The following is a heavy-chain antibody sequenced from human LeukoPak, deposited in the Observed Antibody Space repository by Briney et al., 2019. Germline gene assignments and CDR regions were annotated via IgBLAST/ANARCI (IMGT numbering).Heavy chain of an antibody. Sequence: SETLSLTCAVSGGSISSGGYSWSWIRQPPGKGLEWIGYIYYSGSTNYNPSLKSRVTISVDTSKNQFSLKLSSVTAADTAVYYCARGGAVAGWDYFDYWGQGTLVTVSS. J-gene: IGHJ4*02. D-gene: IGHD6-19*01. CDR1: GGSISSGGYS. CDR3: ARGGAVAGWDYFDY. V-gene: IGHV4-61*08. CDR2: IYYSGST.